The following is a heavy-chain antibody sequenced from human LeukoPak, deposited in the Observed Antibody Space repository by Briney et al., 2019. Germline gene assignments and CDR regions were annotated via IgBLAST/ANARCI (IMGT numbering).Heavy chain of an antibody. V-gene: IGHV1-69*05. D-gene: IGHD5-24*01. Sequence: SSGKVSCKASGGTFSSYAISWVRQAPGQGLEWMGRIIPIFGTANYAQKFQGRVTITTDESTSTAYMELSSLGSEDTAVYYCARDPGDGYTVWWFDPWGQGTLVTVSS. J-gene: IGHJ5*02. CDR3: ARDPGDGYTVWWFDP. CDR1: GGTFSSYA. CDR2: IIPIFGTA.